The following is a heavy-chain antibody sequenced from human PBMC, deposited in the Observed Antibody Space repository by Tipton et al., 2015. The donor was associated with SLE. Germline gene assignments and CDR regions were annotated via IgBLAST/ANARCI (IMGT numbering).Heavy chain of an antibody. V-gene: IGHV4-59*08. Sequence: TLSLTCTVSGVSMSSYYWTWIRQPPGKGLEWIGYIYDSGSTYYNPSLKSRVTISVDTSKNQFSLKLSSVTAADTAVYYCARHEDWGIDYWGQGTLVTVSS. D-gene: IGHD7-27*01. CDR3: ARHEDWGIDY. J-gene: IGHJ4*02. CDR2: IYDSGST. CDR1: GVSMSSYY.